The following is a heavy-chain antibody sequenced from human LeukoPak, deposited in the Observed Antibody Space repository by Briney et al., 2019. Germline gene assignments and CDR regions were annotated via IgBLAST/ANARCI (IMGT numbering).Heavy chain of an antibody. D-gene: IGHD2-2*02. V-gene: IGHV3-53*01. CDR3: ARVKDIPKAYYFDY. CDR2: IYSDGRT. Sequence: PGGSLRLSCAASGFSVSGNSMTWVRQAPGKGLEWVSVIYSDGRTYYADSVKGRFTISTDNSKNTLYLQMNSLRAEDTAVYYCARVKDIPKAYYFDYWGQGTLVSVSS. J-gene: IGHJ4*02. CDR1: GFSVSGNS.